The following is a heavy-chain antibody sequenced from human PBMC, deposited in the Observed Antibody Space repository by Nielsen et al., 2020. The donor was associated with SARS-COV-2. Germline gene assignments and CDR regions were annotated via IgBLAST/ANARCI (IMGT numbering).Heavy chain of an antibody. CDR1: GFTFSDYA. Sequence: GESLKISCAASGFTFSDYAMAWVRQAPGKGLEWVSVIKTNGGITYYADSVKGRCTISRDNSKNTLYLQMNSLRAEDTAIYYCARGAGRYWEATYFDYWGQGTLVTVSS. CDR2: IKTNGGIT. J-gene: IGHJ4*02. CDR3: ARGAGRYWEATYFDY. V-gene: IGHV3-23*01. D-gene: IGHD3-10*01.